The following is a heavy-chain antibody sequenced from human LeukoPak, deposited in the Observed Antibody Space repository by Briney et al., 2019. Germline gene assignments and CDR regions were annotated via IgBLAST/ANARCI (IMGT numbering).Heavy chain of an antibody. CDR3: ARARSIAVWFDP. V-gene: IGHV4-31*03. CDR1: GGSISSGGYY. D-gene: IGHD6-6*01. CDR2: TYYSGST. Sequence: PSETLSLTCTVSGGSISSGGYYWSWIRQHPGKGLEWIGYTYYSGSTYYNPSLKSRVTISVDTSKNQFSLKLSSVTAADTAVYYCARARSIAVWFDPWGQGTLVTVSS. J-gene: IGHJ5*02.